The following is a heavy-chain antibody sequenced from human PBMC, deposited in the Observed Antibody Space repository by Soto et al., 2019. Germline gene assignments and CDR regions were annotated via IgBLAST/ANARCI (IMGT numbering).Heavy chain of an antibody. Sequence: VQLVESGGSVVQPGRSLRLSCAASGSTFSNYGMHWVRQAPGKGPEWVAVIWYDGSNKYYGESVKGRFSISRDNSKNTLYLDINSLRTEDTAVYYCARDGGSHGPSYFDSWGQGSLVIVSS. V-gene: IGHV3-33*01. CDR3: ARDGGSHGPSYFDS. CDR1: GSTFSNYG. CDR2: IWYDGSNK. D-gene: IGHD3-16*01. J-gene: IGHJ4*02.